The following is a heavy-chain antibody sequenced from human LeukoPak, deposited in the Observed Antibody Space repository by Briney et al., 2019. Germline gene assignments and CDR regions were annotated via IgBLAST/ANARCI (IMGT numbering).Heavy chain of an antibody. D-gene: IGHD3-3*01. CDR1: GYTFTSYD. J-gene: IGHJ4*02. CDR2: MNPNSGNT. CDR3: ARGGVRFLEWLPLDY. V-gene: IGHV1-8*01. Sequence: GASVKVSCKASGYTFTSYDINWVRQAPGQGLEWMGWMNPNSGNTGYAQKFQGRVTMTRNTSISTAYMELSSLRSEDTAVYYCARGGVRFLEWLPLDYWGQGTLVTVSS.